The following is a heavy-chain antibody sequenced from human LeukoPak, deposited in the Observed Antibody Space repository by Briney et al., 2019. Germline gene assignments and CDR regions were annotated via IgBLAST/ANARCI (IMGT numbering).Heavy chain of an antibody. CDR1: GFTFSDYL. CDR2: ISAGSTST. D-gene: IGHD4-11*01. CDR3: ARNDYSNNEYFQH. J-gene: IGHJ1*01. Sequence: GGSLRLSCAASGFTFSDYLMSWIRQAPGKGLEWVSYISAGSTSTKYADYVKGRFTVSRDNAKNSLSLQMNSLRAEDTAVYYCARNDYSNNEYFQHWGQGTLVTVSS. V-gene: IGHV3-11*06.